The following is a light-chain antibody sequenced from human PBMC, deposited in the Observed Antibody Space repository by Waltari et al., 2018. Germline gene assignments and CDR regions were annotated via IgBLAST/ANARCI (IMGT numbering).Light chain of an antibody. V-gene: IGKV3-20*01. J-gene: IGKJ1*01. CDR3: QHYVRLPAT. CDR2: GAS. Sequence: VLTQSPGTLSLSPGERATLACRAGQSVGTSLAWYRQKPGQAPRLLIYGASRRATGIPDRFSGSGSGTDFSLTISRLEPEDFAVYYCQHYVRLPATFGQGTKVEI. CDR1: QSVGTS.